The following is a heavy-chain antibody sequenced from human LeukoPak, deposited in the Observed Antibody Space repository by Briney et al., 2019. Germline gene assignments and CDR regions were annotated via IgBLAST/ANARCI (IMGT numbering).Heavy chain of an antibody. CDR2: ISSSSSYI. D-gene: IGHD3-22*01. J-gene: IGHJ4*02. CDR3: ARVVYYYDSSGEKTSPTGDY. CDR1: GFTFSSYS. Sequence: SGGSLRLSCAASGFTFSSYSMNWVRQAPGKGLEWVSSISSSSSYIYYADSVKGRFTISRDNAKNSLYLQMNSLRAEDTAVYYCARVVYYYDSSGEKTSPTGDYWGQGTLVTVSS. V-gene: IGHV3-21*01.